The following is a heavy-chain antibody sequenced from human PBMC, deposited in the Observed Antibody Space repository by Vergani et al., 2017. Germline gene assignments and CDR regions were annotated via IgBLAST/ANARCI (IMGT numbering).Heavy chain of an antibody. V-gene: IGHV1-18*01. CDR3: ARGGTWDYGDYRPHFDY. Sequence: QVQLVQSGAAVKKPGASVKVSCKASGYTFTSYGINWVRQAPGQGLEWMGWISAYNGNTNYAQKLQGRVTMTTDTSTSTAYMELRSLRFDDTAVYHCARGGTWDYGDYRPHFDYWGQGTLVTVSS. J-gene: IGHJ4*02. D-gene: IGHD4-17*01. CDR1: GYTFTSYG. CDR2: ISAYNGNT.